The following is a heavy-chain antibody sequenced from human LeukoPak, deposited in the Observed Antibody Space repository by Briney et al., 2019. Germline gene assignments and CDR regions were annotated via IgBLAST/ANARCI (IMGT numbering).Heavy chain of an antibody. CDR3: ARVKGGIAAAGNYFDY. CDR1: GFTFSRHG. CDR2: VSYDGGSK. V-gene: IGHV3-30*19. Sequence: GGSLRLSCVASGFTFSRHGMHWVRQAPGKGLEWVALVSYDGGSKYYADSVKGRITISRDNSKNTLHLQMNSLRTEDTAVYYCARVKGGIAAAGNYFDYWGQGTLVTVSS. J-gene: IGHJ4*02. D-gene: IGHD6-13*01.